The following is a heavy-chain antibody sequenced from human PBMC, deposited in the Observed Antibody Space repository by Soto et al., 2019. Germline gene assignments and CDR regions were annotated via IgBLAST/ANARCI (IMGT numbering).Heavy chain of an antibody. CDR3: ARQLGLWQPLDY. CDR1: GGSMRDYY. Sequence: NPSETLSLTCSVSGGSMRDYYWSWIRQSPGKGPEWIGYIYYSGNTNYNPSLKSRVTISVDMPKSLFSLKLTSVTAADTAVYYCARQLGLWQPLDYWGRGTLVTVSS. D-gene: IGHD1-1*01. J-gene: IGHJ4*02. CDR2: IYYSGNT. V-gene: IGHV4-59*01.